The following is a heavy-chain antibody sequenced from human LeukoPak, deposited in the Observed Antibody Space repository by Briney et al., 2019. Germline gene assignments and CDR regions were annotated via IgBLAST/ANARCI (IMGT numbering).Heavy chain of an antibody. Sequence: GGCLTLSCATSGFTFSHYWMLWVRQAPGKGLVWVSNIKSDGSITNYADSVGGRFTISRDNAKNILYLQINSLRAEDTAVYYCGRDNNYKVDVWGKGTTVTVSS. V-gene: IGHV3-74*01. J-gene: IGHJ6*04. D-gene: IGHD4-11*01. CDR2: IKSDGSIT. CDR1: GFTFSHYW. CDR3: GRDNNYKVDV.